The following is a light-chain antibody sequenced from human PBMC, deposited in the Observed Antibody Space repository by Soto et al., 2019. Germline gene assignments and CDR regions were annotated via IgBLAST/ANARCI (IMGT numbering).Light chain of an antibody. CDR1: SSNIGALYD. Sequence: QSVLTQPPSVSGAPGQTVTISCTGSSSNIGALYDVNWYQQLPGTAPKLLIYDNNNRPSGVPDRFSGSKSGTSASLAITGLQAEDEADYYCQSYDNSLSGHVVFGGGTKLTVL. V-gene: IGLV1-40*01. CDR3: QSYDNSLSGHVV. CDR2: DNN. J-gene: IGLJ2*01.